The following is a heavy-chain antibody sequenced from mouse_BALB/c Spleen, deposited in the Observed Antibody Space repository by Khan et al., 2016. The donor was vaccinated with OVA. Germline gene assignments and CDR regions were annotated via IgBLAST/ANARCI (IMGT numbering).Heavy chain of an antibody. V-gene: IGHV5-9-3*01. CDR2: ISSGGSYT. CDR3: ARHEDYYGSRPYFDY. CDR1: GLTFSSYS. Sequence: EVELVESGGGLVKPGESLKLSCAASGLTFSSYSMSWVRQTPEKRLEWVASISSGGSYTYYPDNVKGRFTLSRDNAKNTLYLHMSSLRSEDTAIYYCARHEDYYGSRPYFDYWGQGTTLTVSS. D-gene: IGHD1-1*01. J-gene: IGHJ2*01.